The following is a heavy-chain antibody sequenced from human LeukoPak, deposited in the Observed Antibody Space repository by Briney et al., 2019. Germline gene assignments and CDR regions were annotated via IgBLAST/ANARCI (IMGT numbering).Heavy chain of an antibody. CDR1: GFTFSSYW. J-gene: IGHJ4*02. Sequence: PGGSLRLSCAASGFTFSSYWMSWVRQAPGKGLEWVANIKQDGSEKYYVDSVKGRFTISRDNSKNTLYLQMNSLRAEDTAVYYCAKELTIFGVVIIPPAFDYWGQGTLVTVSS. D-gene: IGHD3-3*01. CDR2: IKQDGSEK. V-gene: IGHV3-7*03. CDR3: AKELTIFGVVIIPPAFDY.